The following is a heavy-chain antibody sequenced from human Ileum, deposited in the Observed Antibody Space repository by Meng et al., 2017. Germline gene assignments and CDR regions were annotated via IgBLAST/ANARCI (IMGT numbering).Heavy chain of an antibody. V-gene: IGHV4-4*02. D-gene: IGHD2-15*01. CDR2: IYLAGSP. CDR1: GGSISSSNW. J-gene: IGHJ4*02. Sequence: QGQRQESRPGLVKPSGTLSLPCAVSGGSISSSNWWSWVRQPPGKGLECIGQIYLAGSPNYNPSLESRVTISVDKSKNQFSLRLTSVTAADTAIFYCVRHGGKYFDSWGQGTLVTVSS. CDR3: VRHGGKYFDS.